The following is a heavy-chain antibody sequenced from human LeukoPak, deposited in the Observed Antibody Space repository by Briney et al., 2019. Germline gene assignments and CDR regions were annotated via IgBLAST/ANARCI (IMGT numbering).Heavy chain of an antibody. V-gene: IGHV3-48*03. CDR1: GFTFSSYE. J-gene: IGHJ4*02. Sequence: PGVSLRLSCAASGFTFSSYEMNWVRQAPGKGLEWVSYISSSGSTIYYADSVKGRFTISRDNAKNSLYLQMNSLRAEDTAVYYCARDPHEPYYGSGSPHRPEDYWGQGTLVTVSS. CDR3: ARDPHEPYYGSGSPHRPEDY. CDR2: ISSSGSTI. D-gene: IGHD3-10*01.